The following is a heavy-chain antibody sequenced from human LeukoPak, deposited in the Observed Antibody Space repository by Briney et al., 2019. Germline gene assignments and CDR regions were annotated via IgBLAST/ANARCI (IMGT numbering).Heavy chain of an antibody. CDR2: IIPILGIA. CDR1: RVTFNSCS. V-gene: IGHV1-69*02. J-gene: IGHJ5*02. D-gene: IGHD3-16*01. Sequence: SVKVSCKASRVTFNSCSISWVRQAPGQGLEWMGRIIPILGIANYAQKFQGRVTITADKSTSTAYMELSSLRSEDTAVYYCARFVITFGGFDPWGQGTLVTVSS. CDR3: ARFVITFGGFDP.